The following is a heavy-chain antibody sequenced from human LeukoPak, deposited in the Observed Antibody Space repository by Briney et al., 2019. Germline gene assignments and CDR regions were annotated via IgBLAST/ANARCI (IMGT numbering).Heavy chain of an antibody. CDR3: ARMGIAAVGAYYFDY. J-gene: IGHJ4*02. Sequence: PGGSLRLSCAASGFTFSDYYMSWIRQAPGKGVEWVSYISRNSYTNYAGSVKGRFTISRDNAKNSLYLQMASLRAEDTAVYYCARMGIAAVGAYYFDYWGQGTLVAVSS. CDR1: GFTFSDYY. CDR2: ISRNSYT. V-gene: IGHV3-11*06. D-gene: IGHD6-13*01.